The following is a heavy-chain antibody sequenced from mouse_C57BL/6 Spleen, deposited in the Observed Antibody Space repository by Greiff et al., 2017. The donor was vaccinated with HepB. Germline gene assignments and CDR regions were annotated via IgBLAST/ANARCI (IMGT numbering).Heavy chain of an antibody. Sequence: EVQLQQSGPELVKPGASVKIPCKASGYTFTDYNMDWVKQSHGKSLEWIGDINPNNGGTIYNQKFKGKATLTVDKSSSTAYMELRSLTSEDTAVYYCARRDGYYFYWYFDVWGTGTTVTVSS. CDR1: GYTFTDYN. CDR3: ARRDGYYFYWYFDV. CDR2: INPNNGGT. J-gene: IGHJ1*03. V-gene: IGHV1-18*01. D-gene: IGHD2-3*01.